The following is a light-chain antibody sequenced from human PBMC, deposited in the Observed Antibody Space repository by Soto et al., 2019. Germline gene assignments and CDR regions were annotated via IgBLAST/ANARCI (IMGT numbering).Light chain of an antibody. V-gene: IGKV3-20*01. CDR2: GAS. CDR1: QSVRSDY. Sequence: DIVLTQSPGTLSLSPGERATLSCRASQSVRSDYLAWYQQKPGQTPRLLVYGASNRATGIPDRFSASGSGTVFTLTISRLEPEDFAVYYCQQFDGSSYTFGQGSMLEIK. CDR3: QQFDGSSYT. J-gene: IGKJ2*01.